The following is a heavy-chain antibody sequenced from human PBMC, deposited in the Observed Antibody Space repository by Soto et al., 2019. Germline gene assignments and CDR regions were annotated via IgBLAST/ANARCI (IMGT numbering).Heavy chain of an antibody. V-gene: IGHV4-61*01. J-gene: IGHJ3*02. CDR1: GGSVSSANYY. Sequence: ETLSLTCTVSGGSVSSANYYWSWIRQPPGKGLEWIGYIYYSGTTKYNPALKSRVTISVDTSKNQFSLKLSSVTAADTAVYYCARIDKGNDAFDIWGQGTMVTVSS. CDR3: ARIDKGNDAFDI. CDR2: IYYSGTT. D-gene: IGHD3-10*01.